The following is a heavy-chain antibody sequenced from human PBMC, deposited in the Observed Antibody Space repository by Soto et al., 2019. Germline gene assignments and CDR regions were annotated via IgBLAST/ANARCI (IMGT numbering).Heavy chain of an antibody. Sequence: SETLSLTCTFSGDSISSSKYYWGWIRQPPGKGLEWIGSIYYSGSPNYNSSLKSRVTISVDTSKNQFSLKLNSVTAADTAVYYCARVGDWFDPWGQGTLVTVSS. D-gene: IGHD3-16*01. CDR2: IYYSGSP. CDR3: ARVGDWFDP. CDR1: GDSISSSKYY. J-gene: IGHJ5*02. V-gene: IGHV4-39*07.